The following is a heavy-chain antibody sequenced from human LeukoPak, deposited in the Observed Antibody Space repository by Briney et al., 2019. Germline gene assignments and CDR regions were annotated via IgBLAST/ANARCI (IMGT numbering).Heavy chain of an antibody. V-gene: IGHV3-23*01. D-gene: IGHD6-19*01. J-gene: IGHJ4*02. CDR2: IGGSAGTT. Sequence: GGSLRLSCAASGFTFRSYAMSWVRQAPGKGLEWVSAIGGSAGTTYYADSVKGRFTISRDNSKDTLYLQMNSLRAEDTAVYYCAKESHDISGWDFDYWGRGTLVTVSS. CDR1: GFTFRSYA. CDR3: AKESHDISGWDFDY.